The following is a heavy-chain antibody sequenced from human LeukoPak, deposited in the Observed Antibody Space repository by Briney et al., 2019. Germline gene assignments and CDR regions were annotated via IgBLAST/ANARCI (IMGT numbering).Heavy chain of an antibody. CDR3: AELGITMIGGV. CDR1: GFTFSSFG. D-gene: IGHD3-10*02. J-gene: IGHJ6*04. CDR2: ISSSGSTI. V-gene: IGHV3-48*03. Sequence: GGTLRLSCAASGFTFSSFGMSWVRQAPGKGLEWVSYISSSGSTIYYADSVKGRFTISRDNAKNSLYLQMNSLRAEDTAVYYCAELGITMIGGVWGKGTTVTISS.